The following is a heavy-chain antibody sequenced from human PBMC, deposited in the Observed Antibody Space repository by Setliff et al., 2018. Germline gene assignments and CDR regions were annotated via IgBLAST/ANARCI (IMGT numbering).Heavy chain of an antibody. CDR2: IYTNGAT. CDR3: AKEYVVISFVRNSHQHHGMDV. D-gene: IGHD2-21*01. CDR1: GASLSSGSYY. Sequence: SETLSLTCTVSGASLSSGSYYWSWIRQSAGKGLEWIGHIYTNGATSYSPSLKSRVSISADTSKNVLSLRLTSVTAADTAVYYCAKEYVVISFVRNSHQHHGMDVWGPGTTVTVSS. V-gene: IGHV4-61*09. J-gene: IGHJ6*02.